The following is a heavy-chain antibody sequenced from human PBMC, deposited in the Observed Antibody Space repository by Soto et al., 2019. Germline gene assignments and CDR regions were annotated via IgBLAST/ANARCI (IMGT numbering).Heavy chain of an antibody. J-gene: IGHJ5*01. D-gene: IGHD6-13*01. CDR2: ITNSGGST. Sequence: PGGSLRLACATWGFTFSSYAMSWVRQAPGKGLQWVSAITNSGGSTYYADSVKGRFTISRDNSKNTLYLQMNSLRAEDTAVYYCAKVAAAAGLDSWGQGTLVTVSS. CDR3: AKVAAAAGLDS. CDR1: GFTFSSYA. V-gene: IGHV3-23*01.